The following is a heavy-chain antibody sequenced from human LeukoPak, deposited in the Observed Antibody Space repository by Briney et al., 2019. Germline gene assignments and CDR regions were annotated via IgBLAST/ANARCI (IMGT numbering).Heavy chain of an antibody. CDR1: GFTFSTYT. V-gene: IGHV3-30*04. CDR3: AKHSSSYYRLNYFDH. CDR2: ISYDGSNK. Sequence: GGSLRLSCAASGFTFSTYTIHWVRQAPGKGLEWVAVISYDGSNKYYADSVKGRFTISRDNPRNTLYLQMTSLRAEDTAVYYCAKHSSSYYRLNYFDHWGQGTLVTVSS. D-gene: IGHD1-26*01. J-gene: IGHJ4*02.